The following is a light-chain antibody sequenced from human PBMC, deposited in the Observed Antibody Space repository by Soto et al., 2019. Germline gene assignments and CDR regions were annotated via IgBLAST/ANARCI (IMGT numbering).Light chain of an antibody. J-gene: IGKJ4*01. CDR2: DAS. CDR1: QTLSSNY. CDR3: QQFGSSTPFS. Sequence: EIVLTQSPGTLSLPPGEIATLSCSASQTLSSNYLAWYQQKPGQAPRLLIYDASSWATGVPVRFSGSGAWTDVTLTSSRLGPEDFAAYYCQQFGSSTPFSFGGGTKVLMK. V-gene: IGKV3-20*01.